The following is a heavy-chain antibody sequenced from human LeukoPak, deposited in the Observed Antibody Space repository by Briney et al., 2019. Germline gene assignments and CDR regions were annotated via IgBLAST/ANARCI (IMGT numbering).Heavy chain of an antibody. CDR2: IYSGGST. Sequence: GGSLRLSCASSGFTVSSNYMSWVRQAPGKGLEWVSVIYSGGSTYYADSVKGRFTISRDNSTHTLYLQMNSLRAEDTAVYYCARESGGSSLAFDYWGQRTLVTASS. V-gene: IGHV3-66*02. D-gene: IGHD6-6*01. J-gene: IGHJ4*02. CDR1: GFTVSSNY. CDR3: ARESGGSSLAFDY.